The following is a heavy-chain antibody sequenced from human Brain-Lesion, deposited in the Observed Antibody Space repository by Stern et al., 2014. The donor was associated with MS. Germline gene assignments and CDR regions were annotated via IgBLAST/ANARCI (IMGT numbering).Heavy chain of an antibody. V-gene: IGHV2-26*01. D-gene: IGHD6-13*01. J-gene: IGHJ6*03. CDR1: GFSLSNARMG. CDR3: ARGIAASATGGGASYYYYYYMDV. CDR2: IFSHDEK. Sequence: QVTLKESGPVLVKPTETLTLTCTVSGFSLSNARMGVSWIRQPPGKALEWLVNIFSHDEKTYSTSLKSRLTISKDTSKSQVVLTMTNMDPVDTATYYCARGIAASATGGGASYYYYYYMDVWGKGTTVTVSS.